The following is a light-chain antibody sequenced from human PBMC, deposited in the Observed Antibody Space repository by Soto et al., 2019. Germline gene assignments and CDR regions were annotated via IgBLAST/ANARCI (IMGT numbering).Light chain of an antibody. CDR2: GNS. CDR1: SSNIGTGYD. CDR3: QSYDSSLSAV. Sequence: QSVLTQPPSVSGAPGQRVTISCTVNSSNIGTGYDVHWYQQLPGTAPKLLIYGNSNRPSGVPDRFSGSKSGTSASLAITGLQAEDEADYYCQSYDSSLSAVFGTGTKLTVL. V-gene: IGLV1-40*01. J-gene: IGLJ1*01.